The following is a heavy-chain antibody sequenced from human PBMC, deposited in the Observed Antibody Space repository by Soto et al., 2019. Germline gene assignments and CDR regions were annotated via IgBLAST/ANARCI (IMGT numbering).Heavy chain of an antibody. CDR2: IGGSGGDT. CDR3: VRDWSGSSCPCMDV. Sequence: QLLESGGGLVQPGGSLRVSCAASVFTFSNYAMTWVRQAPGQGLEWVSTIGGSGGDTYYSDSVKGRFTISRDNSRNSLYLQMDSLRAEDTALYYCVRDWSGSSCPCMDVWGQGTTVTVSS. CDR1: VFTFSNYA. D-gene: IGHD3-3*01. J-gene: IGHJ6*02. V-gene: IGHV3-23*01.